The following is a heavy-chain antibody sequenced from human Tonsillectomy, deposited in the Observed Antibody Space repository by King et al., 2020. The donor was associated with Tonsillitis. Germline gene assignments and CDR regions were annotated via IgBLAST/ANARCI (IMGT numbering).Heavy chain of an antibody. CDR1: GGSISSYY. V-gene: IGHV4-59*01. CDR2: IYYSGST. CDR3: ASGGGLHRRWADATDYFDY. Sequence: QLQESGPGLVKPSETLSLTCTVSGGSISSYYWSWIRQPPGKGLEWIGYIYYSGSTNYNPSLKSRVTISVEKSNNQFSLKLSSVTAADTAVYYCASGGGLHRRWADATDYFDYWGQGTRVTVSS. D-gene: IGHD2-2*01. J-gene: IGHJ4*02.